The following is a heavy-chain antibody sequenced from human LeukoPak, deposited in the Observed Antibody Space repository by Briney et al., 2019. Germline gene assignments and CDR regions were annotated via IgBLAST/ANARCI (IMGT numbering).Heavy chain of an antibody. V-gene: IGHV4-59*01. CDR1: GGSISSYY. CDR3: ARDYSSSWYWFDP. J-gene: IGHJ5*02. CDR2: IYYSGST. D-gene: IGHD6-13*01. Sequence: SETLSLTCTVSGGSISSYYWSWIRQPPGKGLEWIGYIYYSGSTNYNPSLTSRVTISVDTSKNQFSLKLSSVTAADTAVYYCARDYSSSWYWFDPWGQGTLVTVSS.